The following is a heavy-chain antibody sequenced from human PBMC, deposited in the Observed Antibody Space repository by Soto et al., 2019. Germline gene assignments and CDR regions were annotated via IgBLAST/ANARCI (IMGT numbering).Heavy chain of an antibody. Sequence: ASVKVSCKAFGYSFSYYGINWVRQAPGQGLEWMGWSNPYNGHKNYAQKLADRLTMTTDTSTATVSMELRNLKSDDTAVYYCVRDRLRGYDNSGFYSWG. D-gene: IGHD3-22*01. CDR2: SNPYNGHK. CDR3: VRDRLRGYDNSGFYS. V-gene: IGHV1-18*01. J-gene: IGHJ5*01. CDR1: GYSFSYYG.